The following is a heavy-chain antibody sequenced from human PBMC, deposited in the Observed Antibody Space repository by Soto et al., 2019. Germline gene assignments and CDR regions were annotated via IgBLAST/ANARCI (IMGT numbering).Heavy chain of an antibody. J-gene: IGHJ5*02. CDR2: IIPIFGTA. CDR1: GGTFSSYA. Sequence: SVKVSCKASGGTFSSYAITWVRQAPGQGLEWMGGIIPIFGTANSAQKFQGRVTITADESSNTAYMELSSLRSEDTAVYYCARVPPIMIMFGGVIVPDWFDTWGQGTLVTVSS. V-gene: IGHV1-69*13. D-gene: IGHD3-16*02. CDR3: ARVPPIMIMFGGVIVPDWFDT.